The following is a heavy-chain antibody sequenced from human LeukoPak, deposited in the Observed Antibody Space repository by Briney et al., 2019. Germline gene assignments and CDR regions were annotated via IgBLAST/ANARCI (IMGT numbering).Heavy chain of an antibody. D-gene: IGHD6-6*01. V-gene: IGHV4-59*01. CDR2: IYYSGST. Sequence: PSETLSLTCIVSGGSISSYYWSWIRQPPGKGLEWIGNIYYSGSTNYNPSLKSRVTISVDTSKNQISLKLSSVTAADTAVYYCARGVSSIAARPGAFDIWGQGTMVTVSS. J-gene: IGHJ3*02. CDR1: GGSISSYY. CDR3: ARGVSSIAARPGAFDI.